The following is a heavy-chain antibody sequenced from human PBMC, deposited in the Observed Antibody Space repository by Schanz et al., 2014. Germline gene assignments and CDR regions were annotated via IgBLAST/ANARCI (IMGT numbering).Heavy chain of an antibody. CDR2: ITAYNGDT. CDR1: GYTFNNYTYV. V-gene: IGHV1-18*01. D-gene: IGHD3-10*01. CDR3: ARAKRFGDMDV. J-gene: IGHJ6*02. Sequence: QVLQVQSGSELKKPGTSVKVSCKASGYTFNNYTYVMIWVRQAPGQGLEWLGWITAYNGDTDYAQKLQGRVTLTTDTSTSTAYMELRNLRADDTAVYYCARAKRFGDMDVWGQGTTVTVSS.